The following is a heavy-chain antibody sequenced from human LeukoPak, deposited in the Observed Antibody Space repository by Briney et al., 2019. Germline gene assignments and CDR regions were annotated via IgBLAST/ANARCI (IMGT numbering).Heavy chain of an antibody. V-gene: IGHV2-5*01. D-gene: IGHD1-14*01. CDR3: AHSLTAFRAKYYFDY. Sequence: SGPTLVNPTQTLTLTCTFSGFSLSTSGVGVGWIRQPPGKALEWLALIYWNDDKRYSPSLKSRLTITKDTSKNQVVLTMTDMDPVDTATYYCAHSLTAFRAKYYFDYWGQGTLVTVSS. CDR2: IYWNDDK. J-gene: IGHJ4*02. CDR1: GFSLSTSGVG.